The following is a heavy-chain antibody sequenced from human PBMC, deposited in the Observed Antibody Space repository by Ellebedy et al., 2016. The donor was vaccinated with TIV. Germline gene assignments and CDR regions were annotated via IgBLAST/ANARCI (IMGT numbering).Heavy chain of an antibody. Sequence: ASVKVSXKASGYTFTSYGISWVRQAPGQGLGWMGWISAYNGNTNYAQKLQGRVTMTTDTSTSTAYMELRSLRSDDTAVYYCARGWERSSGWFDYFDYWGQGTLVTVSS. CDR3: ARGWERSSGWFDYFDY. V-gene: IGHV1-18*01. J-gene: IGHJ4*02. D-gene: IGHD6-19*01. CDR1: GYTFTSYG. CDR2: ISAYNGNT.